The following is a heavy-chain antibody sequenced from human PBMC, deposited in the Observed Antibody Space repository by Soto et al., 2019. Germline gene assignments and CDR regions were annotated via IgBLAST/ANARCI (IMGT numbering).Heavy chain of an antibody. Sequence: LTWGSLRLSCAASGFTFSSYAMHWVRQAPGKGLEWVAVISYDGSNKYYADSVKGRFTISRDNSKNTLYLQMNSLRAEDTAVYYCARDLVGGYYGMDVWGQGTTVTVSS. V-gene: IGHV3-30-3*01. CDR2: ISYDGSNK. J-gene: IGHJ6*02. D-gene: IGHD2-8*02. CDR1: GFTFSSYA. CDR3: ARDLVGGYYGMDV.